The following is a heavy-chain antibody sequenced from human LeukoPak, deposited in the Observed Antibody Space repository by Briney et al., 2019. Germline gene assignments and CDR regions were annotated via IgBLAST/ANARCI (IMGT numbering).Heavy chain of an antibody. CDR3: ARIIVGATPWPNNYYYYYYYMDV. D-gene: IGHD1-26*01. CDR1: GYTFTSYG. Sequence: GASVKVSCKASGYTFTSYGISWVRQAPGQGLEWMGWISAYNGNTNCAQKLQGRVTMTTDTSTSTAYMELRSLRSDDTAVYYCARIIVGATPWPNNYYYYYYYMDVWGKGTTVTVSS. J-gene: IGHJ6*03. V-gene: IGHV1-18*01. CDR2: ISAYNGNT.